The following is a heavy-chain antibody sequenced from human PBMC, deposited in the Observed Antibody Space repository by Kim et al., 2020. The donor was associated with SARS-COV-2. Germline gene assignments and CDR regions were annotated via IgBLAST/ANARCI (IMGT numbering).Heavy chain of an antibody. D-gene: IGHD3-9*01. CDR2: IYYSGST. Sequence: SETLSLTCTVSGGSISSYYWSWIRQPPGKGLEWIGYIYYSGSTNYNPSLKSRVTISVDTSKNQFSLKLSSVTAADTAVYYCAREKTYYDTLTGYSLYGMDVWGQGTTVTVSS. CDR1: GGSISSYY. V-gene: IGHV4-59*13. CDR3: AREKTYYDTLTGYSLYGMDV. J-gene: IGHJ6*02.